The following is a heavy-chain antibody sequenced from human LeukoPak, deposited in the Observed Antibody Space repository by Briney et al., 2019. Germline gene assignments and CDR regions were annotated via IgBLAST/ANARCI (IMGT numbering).Heavy chain of an antibody. CDR2: ISSSSSYI. J-gene: IGHJ4*02. CDR1: GFTFSSYS. Sequence: GGSLRLSCAASGFTFSSYSMNWVRQAPGKGLEWVSSISSSSSYIYYADSVMGRFTISRDNAKNSLYLQMNSLRAEDTAVYYCARDLSSDDTFDYSGQGTLVTVSS. CDR3: ARDLSSDDTFDY. V-gene: IGHV3-21*01. D-gene: IGHD6-19*01.